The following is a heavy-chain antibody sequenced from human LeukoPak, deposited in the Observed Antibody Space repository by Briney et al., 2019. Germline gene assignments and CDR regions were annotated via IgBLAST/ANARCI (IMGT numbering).Heavy chain of an antibody. CDR2: INHSGST. V-gene: IGHV4-34*01. J-gene: IGHJ6*02. CDR3: ARLVPAANRYGMDV. Sequence: PSETLSLTCAVYGGSFSGYYWSWIRQPPGKGLEWIGEINHSGSTNYNPSLKSRVTISVDTSKNQFSLKPSSVTAADTAVYYCARLVPAANRYGMDVWGQGTTVTVSS. CDR1: GGSFSGYY. D-gene: IGHD2-2*01.